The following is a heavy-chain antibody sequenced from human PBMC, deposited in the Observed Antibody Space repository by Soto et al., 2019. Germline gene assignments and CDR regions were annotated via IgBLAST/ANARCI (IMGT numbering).Heavy chain of an antibody. Sequence: QVQLVQSGAEVKKPGSSVKVSCKASGGTFSSYAISWVRQAPGQGLEWMGGIIPIFGTANYAQKFQGRVTITADKSTSTAYMELSSLRSEDTAVYYCARDRGRGREPGDAFDIWGQGTMVTVSS. V-gene: IGHV1-69*06. CDR1: GGTFSSYA. D-gene: IGHD1-26*01. J-gene: IGHJ3*02. CDR3: ARDRGRGREPGDAFDI. CDR2: IIPIFGTA.